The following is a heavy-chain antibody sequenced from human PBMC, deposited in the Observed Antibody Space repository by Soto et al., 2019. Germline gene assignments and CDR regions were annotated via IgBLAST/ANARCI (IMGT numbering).Heavy chain of an antibody. CDR2: IYGGGTT. V-gene: IGHV3-53*01. CDR1: GFSVSSKY. Sequence: EVQLVESGGGLIQPGGSLRLSCAASGFSVSSKYMTWVRQAPGKGLEWVSVIYGGGTTYYADSVKGRFTISRDNSKNTLYLQMNSLRAEDTAMYYCVQTTGWPGFDFWGQGTLVIVSS. CDR3: VQTTGWPGFDF. D-gene: IGHD6-19*01. J-gene: IGHJ4*02.